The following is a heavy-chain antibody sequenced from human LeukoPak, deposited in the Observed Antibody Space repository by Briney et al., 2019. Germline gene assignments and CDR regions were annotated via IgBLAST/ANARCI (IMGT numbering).Heavy chain of an antibody. Sequence: GGSLRLSCAASGFTFSGSAMHWVRQASGKGLEWVGRIRSKANSYATAYAASVKGRFTISRDDSKNTAYLQMNSLKTEDTAVYYCATEIPYYYDSSGSPFQDWGQGTLVTVSS. CDR2: IRSKANSYAT. CDR1: GFTFSGSA. V-gene: IGHV3-73*01. CDR3: ATEIPYYYDSSGSPFQD. J-gene: IGHJ1*01. D-gene: IGHD3-22*01.